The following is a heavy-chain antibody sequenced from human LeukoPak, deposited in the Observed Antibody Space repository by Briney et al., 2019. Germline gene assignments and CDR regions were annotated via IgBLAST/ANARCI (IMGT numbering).Heavy chain of an antibody. Sequence: SETLSLTCTVSGGSIGSGSYYWSWIRQPAGKGLEWIGRIYTSGSTNYNPSLKSRVTISVDTSKNQFSLKLSSVTAADTAVYYCARVSVYSNHGYYFDYWGQGTLVTVSS. CDR2: IYTSGST. CDR1: GGSIGSGSYY. V-gene: IGHV4-61*02. J-gene: IGHJ4*02. D-gene: IGHD4-11*01. CDR3: ARVSVYSNHGYYFDY.